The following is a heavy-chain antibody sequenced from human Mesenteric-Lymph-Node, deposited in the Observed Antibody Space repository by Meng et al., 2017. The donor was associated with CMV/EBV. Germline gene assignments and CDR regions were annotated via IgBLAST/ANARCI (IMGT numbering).Heavy chain of an antibody. Sequence: GSLRLSCTVSGGSFSATNYYWGWIRQPPGKGLEWIGSIYYSGSTYYNPSLKSRVTISVETSKNQFSLKVSSVTAADTAVYYCARAPQPYDSSSWSYNYHGMDVWGQGTTVTVSS. D-gene: IGHD6-13*01. J-gene: IGHJ6*02. CDR2: IYYSGST. V-gene: IGHV4-39*07. CDR1: GGSFSATNYY. CDR3: ARAPQPYDSSSWSYNYHGMDV.